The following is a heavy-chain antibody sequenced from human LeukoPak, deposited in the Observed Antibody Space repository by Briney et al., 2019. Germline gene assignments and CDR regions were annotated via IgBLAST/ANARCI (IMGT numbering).Heavy chain of an antibody. CDR3: ASLAGDI. D-gene: IGHD6-19*01. CDR2: IHSGGST. CDR1: GFTFSSHY. Sequence: AGSLRLSCAASGFTFSSHYMSWVRQAPGKGLEWVSVIHSGGSTYHADSVKGRFTISRDSSKNTVYLQMNSMRVEDTAVYYCASLAGDIWGQGTMVTVSS. V-gene: IGHV3-66*02. J-gene: IGHJ3*02.